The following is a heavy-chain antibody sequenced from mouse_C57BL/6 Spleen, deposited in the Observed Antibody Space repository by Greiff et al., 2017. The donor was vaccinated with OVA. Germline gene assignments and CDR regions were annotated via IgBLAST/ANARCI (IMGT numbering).Heavy chain of an antibody. D-gene: IGHD4-1*01. Sequence: EVQLQQSGPELVKPGASVKIPCKASGYTFTDYNMDWVKQSHGKSLEWIGDINPNNGGTIYNQKFKGKATLTVDKSSSTAYMELRSLTSEDTAVYYCARSRSNWDAMDYWGQGTSVTVSS. CDR1: GYTFTDYN. CDR2: INPNNGGT. J-gene: IGHJ4*01. V-gene: IGHV1-18*01. CDR3: ARSRSNWDAMDY.